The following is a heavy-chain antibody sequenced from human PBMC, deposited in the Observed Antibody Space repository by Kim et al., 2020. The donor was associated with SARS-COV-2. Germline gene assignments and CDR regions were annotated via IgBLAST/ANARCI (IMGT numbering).Heavy chain of an antibody. CDR3: ARDGRYSRSPYDFAMDV. CDR1: GYSLTTYA. Sequence: ASVKVSCKASGYSLTTYAMNWVRQAPGQGLEWMGWINTNTGDPTYAQGFTGRFVFSLDNSVSTAFLQLSSLKAEDTAVYYCARDGRYSRSPYDFAMDVWGQGTTVTVSS. D-gene: IGHD3-16*02. V-gene: IGHV7-4-1*02. CDR2: INTNTGDP. J-gene: IGHJ6*02.